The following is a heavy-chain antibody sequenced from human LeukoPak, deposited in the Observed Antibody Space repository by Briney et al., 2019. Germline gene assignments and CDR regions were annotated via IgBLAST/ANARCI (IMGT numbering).Heavy chain of an antibody. CDR1: GYTFTGFY. CDR3: ARGDAIAGGTTDFAFDF. CDR2: IHPNTGDA. D-gene: IGHD1-26*01. Sequence: ASVKVSCKTSGYTFTGFYIHWVRQAPGQGLQWMGWIHPNTGDAAYAQKFQGRVTMTRDRSISTVHMDLGSLTSDDTALYYCARGDAIAGGTTDFAFDFWGQGTTVTVSS. V-gene: IGHV1-2*02. J-gene: IGHJ3*01.